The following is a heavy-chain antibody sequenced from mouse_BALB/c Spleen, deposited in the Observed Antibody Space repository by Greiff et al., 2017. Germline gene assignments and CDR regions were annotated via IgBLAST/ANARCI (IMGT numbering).Heavy chain of an antibody. D-gene: IGHD1-1*01. CDR3: TRSRITTVYFDY. J-gene: IGHJ2*01. Sequence: QVHVKQPGAELVRPGASVKLSCKASGYTFTSYWINWVKQRPGQGLEWIGNIYPSDSYTNYNQKFKDKATLTVDKSSSTAYMQLSSPTSEDSAVYYCTRSRITTVYFDYWGQGTTLTVSS. CDR1: GYTFTSYW. CDR2: IYPSDSYT. V-gene: IGHV1-69*02.